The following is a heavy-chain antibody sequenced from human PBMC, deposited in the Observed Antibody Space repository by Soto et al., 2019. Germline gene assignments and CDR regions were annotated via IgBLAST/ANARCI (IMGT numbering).Heavy chain of an antibody. Sequence: QIQLVQSGVEVKKPGSSVKVSCKASGGTFSSYIFTWMRQAPGQGLAWMGGIIPLFGTTKYAVNFQGRVTLTADESTNTAYMEVTGLRSEDTAVYYCATGGISMSTGALDDMDVWSQGTTVIVS. J-gene: IGHJ6*02. CDR3: ATGGISMSTGALDDMDV. CDR2: IIPLFGTT. CDR1: GGTFSSYI. V-gene: IGHV1-69*12. D-gene: IGHD1-26*01.